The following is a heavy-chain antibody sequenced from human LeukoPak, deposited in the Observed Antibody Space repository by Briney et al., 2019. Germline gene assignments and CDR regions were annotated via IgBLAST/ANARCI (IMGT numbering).Heavy chain of an antibody. J-gene: IGHJ6*04. V-gene: IGHV1-69*01. Sequence: GSSENLSCNASGDGGSSYAINWGRHAPAPGKGRVGGIITTFGTANYAQKFQGRVTITADESTSTAYMELSRLRSEYTAVYYCACGRGYCGGDCYSDYYYGIDVWGKGTTVTVSS. CDR1: GDGGSSYA. CDR3: ACGRGYCGGDCYSDYYYGIDV. CDR2: IITTFGTA. D-gene: IGHD2-21*02.